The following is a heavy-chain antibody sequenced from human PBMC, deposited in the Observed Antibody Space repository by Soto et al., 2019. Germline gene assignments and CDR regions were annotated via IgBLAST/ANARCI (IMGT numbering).Heavy chain of an antibody. CDR1: GDSFSNYA. D-gene: IGHD3-16*01. CDR2: IIPMFGTT. Sequence: QVQLVQSGAEVKKPGSSVKVSCKASGDSFSNYAFNWVRQAPGQGLEWMGGIIPMFGTTNHAQEFQGRVTITADESANTAYMELNSLRPDDPAVYYCARMMTVWGEPGYFDYWGQGTLVTVSS. CDR3: ARMMTVWGEPGYFDY. V-gene: IGHV1-69*12. J-gene: IGHJ4*02.